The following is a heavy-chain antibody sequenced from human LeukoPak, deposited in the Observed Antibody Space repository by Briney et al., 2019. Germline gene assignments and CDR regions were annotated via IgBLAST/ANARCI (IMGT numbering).Heavy chain of an antibody. D-gene: IGHD3-3*01. CDR2: ISSSSSYI. Sequence: GGSLRLSCAASGFTFSSYSMNWVRQAPGKGLEWVSSISSSSSYIYYADSVKGRFTISRDNAKNSLYLQMNSLRAEDTAVYYCARVRYYDFWSGYYAVNYFDYWGRGTPVTVSS. J-gene: IGHJ4*02. CDR3: ARVRYYDFWSGYYAVNYFDY. CDR1: GFTFSSYS. V-gene: IGHV3-21*01.